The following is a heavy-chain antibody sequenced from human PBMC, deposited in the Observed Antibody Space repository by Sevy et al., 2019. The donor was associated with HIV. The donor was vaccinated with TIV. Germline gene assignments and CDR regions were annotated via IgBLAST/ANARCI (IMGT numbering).Heavy chain of an antibody. V-gene: IGHV3-23*01. CDR2: ISGSGGST. CDR3: ANGGSILGYCSGGSCYFDY. J-gene: IGHJ4*02. D-gene: IGHD2-15*01. CDR1: GFTFSSYA. Sequence: GGSLRLSCAASGFTFSSYAMSWVRQAPGKGLEWVSAISGSGGSTYYADSVKGRFTISRDNSKNTLYLQMNSLRAEDTAVYYCANGGSILGYCSGGSCYFDYWGQGTLVTVSS.